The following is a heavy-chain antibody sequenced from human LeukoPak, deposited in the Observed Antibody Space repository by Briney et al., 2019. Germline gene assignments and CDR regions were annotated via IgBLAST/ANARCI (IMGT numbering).Heavy chain of an antibody. D-gene: IGHD3-16*01. J-gene: IGHJ6*03. Sequence: GGSLRLSCAASGFTFSSYEMNWVRQAPGKGLEWVSYISSSGSTIYYADSVKGRFTISRDNAKNSLNLQMNSLRAEDTAVYYCARGGIPDYYYYYMDVWGKGTTVTVSS. CDR3: ARGGIPDYYYYYMDV. CDR2: ISSSGSTI. CDR1: GFTFSSYE. V-gene: IGHV3-48*03.